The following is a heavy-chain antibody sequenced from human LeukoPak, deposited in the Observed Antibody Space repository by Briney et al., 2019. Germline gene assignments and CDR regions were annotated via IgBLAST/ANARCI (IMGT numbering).Heavy chain of an antibody. CDR3: AREDYASGPSGIWFDP. CDR1: GDSISSGSYY. D-gene: IGHD3-10*01. CDR2: IYTSGST. Sequence: PSETLSLTCTVPGDSISSGSYYWSWIRQPAGKGLEWIGRIYTSGSTNYNPSLKSRVTISVDTSKNQFSLRLSSVTAADTAFYYCAREDYASGPSGIWFDPWGQGTLVTVSS. V-gene: IGHV4-61*02. J-gene: IGHJ5*02.